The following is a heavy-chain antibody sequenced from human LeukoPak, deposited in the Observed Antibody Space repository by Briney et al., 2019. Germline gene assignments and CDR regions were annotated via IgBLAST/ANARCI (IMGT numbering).Heavy chain of an antibody. J-gene: IGHJ4*02. V-gene: IGHV3-20*04. CDR2: INWNGGST. CDR3: ARGRYAGAIWSGYNYYFDY. D-gene: IGHD3-3*01. Sequence: GGSLRLSCAASGFTFDDYGMSWVRQAPGKGLEWVSGINWNGGSTGYEDSVKGGFTNSRDNAKNYLYLKMNSLRAEDTTLYYCARGRYAGAIWSGYNYYFDYWGQGTLVTVSS. CDR1: GFTFDDYG.